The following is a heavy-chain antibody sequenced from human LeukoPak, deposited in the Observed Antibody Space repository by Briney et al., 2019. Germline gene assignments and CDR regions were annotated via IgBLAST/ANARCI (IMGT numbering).Heavy chain of an antibody. V-gene: IGHV3-30*18. D-gene: IGHD2-15*01. CDR3: AKDLEGSADY. Sequence: GGSLRLSCAASGFTFSSYGMHWVRQAPGKGLEWVAVISYDGSNKYYADSVKGRFTISRDNSKNTLYLQMSSLRAEDTAVYYCAKDLEGSADYWGQGTLATVSS. CDR1: GFTFSSYG. CDR2: ISYDGSNK. J-gene: IGHJ4*02.